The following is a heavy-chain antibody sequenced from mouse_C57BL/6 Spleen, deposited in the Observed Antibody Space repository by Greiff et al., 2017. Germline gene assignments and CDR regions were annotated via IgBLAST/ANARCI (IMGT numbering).Heavy chain of an antibody. V-gene: IGHV1-64*01. CDR3: EKLGRYAREY. CDR2: IHPNSGST. Sequence: VQLQQPGAELVKPGASVKLSCKASGYTFTSYWMHWVKQRPGQGLEWIGMIHPNSGSTNYNEKFKSKATLTVDKSSSTAYMQLSSLTSEDSAVYYCEKLGRYAREYWGQGTSVTVSS. CDR1: GYTFTSYW. J-gene: IGHJ4*01. D-gene: IGHD4-1*01.